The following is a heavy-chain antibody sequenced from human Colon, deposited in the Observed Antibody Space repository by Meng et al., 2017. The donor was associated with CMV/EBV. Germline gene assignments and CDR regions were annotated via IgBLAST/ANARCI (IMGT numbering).Heavy chain of an antibody. CDR3: VRESQGGSYIYLQH. J-gene: IGHJ1*01. CDR2: ISAYTGDT. CDR1: GYTFTNYG. Sequence: QVRLVQSGADVKKPRASVKGSCKASGYTFTNYGISWVRQAPGQGLEWMGWISAYTGDTYYAQKFQGRVTMTTDTSTSTAYMELRSLRSDDTAVYYCVRESQGGSYIYLQHWGQGTLVTVSS. D-gene: IGHD1-26*01. V-gene: IGHV1-18*01.